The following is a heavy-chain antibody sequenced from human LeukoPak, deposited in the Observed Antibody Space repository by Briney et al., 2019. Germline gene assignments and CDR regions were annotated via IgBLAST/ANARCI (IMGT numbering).Heavy chain of an antibody. D-gene: IGHD3-10*01. Sequence: ASVKVSCKASGYTFTSYGISWVRQAPGQGLEWMGWISAYNGNTNYAQKLQGRVTMTRDTSTSTVYMELSSLRSEDTAVYYCARGPLMVRGVIITGFSDYWGQGTLVTVSS. CDR1: GYTFTSYG. V-gene: IGHV1-18*01. J-gene: IGHJ4*02. CDR3: ARGPLMVRGVIITGFSDY. CDR2: ISAYNGNT.